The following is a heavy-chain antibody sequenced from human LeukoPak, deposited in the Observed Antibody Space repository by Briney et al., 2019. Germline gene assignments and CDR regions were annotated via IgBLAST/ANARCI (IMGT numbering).Heavy chain of an antibody. V-gene: IGHV3-30*04. Sequence: GRSLRLSCTASGFPFSNYAMNWVRQTPGKGLEWVALISFDGGKIYYADSVKGRFTISRDNSKNTLFLQMNSLTVEDTAVYYCARDSAKGAATYFDYWGQGTLVTVSS. J-gene: IGHJ4*02. CDR1: GFPFSNYA. CDR3: ARDSAKGAATYFDY. D-gene: IGHD2-15*01. CDR2: ISFDGGKI.